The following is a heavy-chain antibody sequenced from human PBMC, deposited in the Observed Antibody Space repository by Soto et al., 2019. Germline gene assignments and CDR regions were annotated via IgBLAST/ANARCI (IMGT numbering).Heavy chain of an antibody. CDR1: GGSISSSSYY. CDR3: ARHLSRRGGFDD. D-gene: IGHD3-10*01. Sequence: QLQLQESGPGLVKPSETLSLTCTVSGGSISSSSYYWGWIRQPPGKGLEWIATIYYSGSTYYNPSLKSRITISVDTSKNQFSLKLVSVTAADTAVYYCARHLSRRGGFDDWGQGTLVTVAS. CDR2: IYYSGST. J-gene: IGHJ4*02. V-gene: IGHV4-39*01.